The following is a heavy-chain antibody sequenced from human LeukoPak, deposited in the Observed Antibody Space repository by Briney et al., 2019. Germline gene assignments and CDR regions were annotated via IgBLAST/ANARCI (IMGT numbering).Heavy chain of an antibody. CDR3: ARETTIIGRVLNPIDY. D-gene: IGHD3-10*01. CDR1: GDSVSSNSAA. J-gene: IGHJ4*02. Sequence: SQTLSLTCAISGDSVSSNSAAWNWIRQSPSRGLEWLGRTFYRSKWYNDYAVSVRSRISINPDTSKNQVSLQLNSVTPEDTAVYYCARETTIIGRVLNPIDYWGQGTLVTVSS. V-gene: IGHV6-1*01. CDR2: TFYRSKWYN.